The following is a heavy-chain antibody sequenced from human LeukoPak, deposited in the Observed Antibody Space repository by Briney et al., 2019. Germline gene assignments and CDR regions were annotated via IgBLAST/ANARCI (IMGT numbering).Heavy chain of an antibody. J-gene: IGHJ6*03. CDR1: GFTFSTYW. Sequence: GGSLRLSCAGSGFTFSTYWMSWVRQAPGKGLEWVSYISSSGSTIYYADSVKGRFTISRDNAKNSLYLQMNSLRAEDTAVYYCARVATVTIYYYYYYMDVWGKGTTVTISS. D-gene: IGHD4-17*01. CDR2: ISSSGSTI. V-gene: IGHV3-48*04. CDR3: ARVATVTIYYYYYYMDV.